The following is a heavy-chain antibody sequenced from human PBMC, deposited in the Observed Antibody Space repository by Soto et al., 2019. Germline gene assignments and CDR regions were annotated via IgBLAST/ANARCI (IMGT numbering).Heavy chain of an antibody. J-gene: IGHJ5*02. CDR2: VNPNGGST. CDR3: ARDVQFRATGFGIVIKWNYDWFDT. V-gene: IGHV1-46*03. Sequence: QVQLVQSGAEAKMPGASVKISCKASGSTFINYYMHWVRQDPGQGIAWLGVVNPNGGSTTYAEKLKDRVTITRATSTSTVYMEWSRLRSEDTVVYCCARDVQFRATGFGIVIKWNYDWFDTWGQGTLVSVSS. CDR1: GSTFINYY. D-gene: IGHD3-3*01.